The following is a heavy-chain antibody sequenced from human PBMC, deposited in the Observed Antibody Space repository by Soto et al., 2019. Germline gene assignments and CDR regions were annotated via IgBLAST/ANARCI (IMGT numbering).Heavy chain of an antibody. V-gene: IGHV4-59*08. J-gene: IGHJ4*02. CDR3: ASRYGGTLDY. Sequence: QVQLQESGPGLVKPSETLSLTCTVSGGSISSYYWSWIRQPPGKGLEWIGYIYYSGSTNYNPSLTSRVPISVDTSKNQFSLKLSSVTAADTAVYYCASRYGGTLDYGGPGTLVTVSS. CDR1: GGSISSYY. CDR2: IYYSGST. D-gene: IGHD4-17*01.